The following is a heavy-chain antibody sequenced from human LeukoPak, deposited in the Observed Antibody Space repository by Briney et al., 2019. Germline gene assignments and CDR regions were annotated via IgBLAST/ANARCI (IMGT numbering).Heavy chain of an antibody. CDR3: AMSVEMPPIPSLDY. V-gene: IGHV1-3*01. D-gene: IGHD5-24*01. CDR1: GYIFTPHH. Sequence: ASVKVSCTTSGYIFTPHHIHWMRQAPGQGLELLGWVSAANNPEYSQKFQGRVVITRDASATTSYLELNSLRSEDTAVYYCAMSVEMPPIPSLDYWGQGTLVTVSS. CDR2: VSAANNP. J-gene: IGHJ4*02.